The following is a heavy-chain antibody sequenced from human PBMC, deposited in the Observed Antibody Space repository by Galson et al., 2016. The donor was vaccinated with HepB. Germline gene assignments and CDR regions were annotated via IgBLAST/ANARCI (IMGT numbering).Heavy chain of an antibody. V-gene: IGHV1-3*01. CDR2: INAGYGYT. D-gene: IGHD5/OR15-5a*01. CDR1: GYIFRNYG. Sequence: SVKVSCKASGYIFRNYGITWVRQAPGQRLEWMGWINAGYGYTKYSQKFQGRVTITRDTSASTAYMELSSLRSEDTAVYYCARGAVLPYGMDVWGQGTTVTVSS. J-gene: IGHJ6*02. CDR3: ARGAVLPYGMDV.